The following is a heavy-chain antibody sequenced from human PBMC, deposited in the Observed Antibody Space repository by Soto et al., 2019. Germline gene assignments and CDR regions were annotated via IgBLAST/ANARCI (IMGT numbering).Heavy chain of an antibody. J-gene: IGHJ5*02. V-gene: IGHV4-39*01. CDR2: IYYCGST. Sequence: QLQLQESGPGLVKPSETLSLTCTVSGGSISSSSFHWGWIRQPPGKGLGWFGSIYYCGSTYYSPSLKSRVTKSVDTSKNQSSLKLSSVTAADTAVYYCARRERAAGTDWWFDPWGQGTLVTVST. CDR3: ARRERAAGTDWWFDP. CDR1: GGSISSSSFH. D-gene: IGHD6-13*01.